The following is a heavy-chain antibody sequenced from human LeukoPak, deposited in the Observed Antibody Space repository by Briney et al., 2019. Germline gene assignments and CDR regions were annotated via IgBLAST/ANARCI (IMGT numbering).Heavy chain of an antibody. CDR2: VYYSGST. J-gene: IGHJ4*02. Sequence: SETLSLTCTVSGGSISSYYWSWIRQPPGKGLEWIGYVYYSGSTTYNPSLKSRVTISVDTSKNQFSLKLSSVTAADTAVYYCARGQEWLTASEFDYWGQGTLVTVSS. V-gene: IGHV4-59*08. D-gene: IGHD3-3*01. CDR1: GGSISSYY. CDR3: ARGQEWLTASEFDY.